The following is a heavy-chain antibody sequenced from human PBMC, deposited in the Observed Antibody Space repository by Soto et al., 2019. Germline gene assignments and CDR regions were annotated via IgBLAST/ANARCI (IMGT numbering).Heavy chain of an antibody. Sequence: ASVKVSCKASGYTFTGYYMHWVRQAPGQGLEWMGWINPNSGGTNYAQKFQGWVTMTRDTSISTAYMELSRLRSDDTAVYYCARSHCTNGVCYGFDAFDIWGQGTMVTVSS. D-gene: IGHD2-8*01. CDR3: ARSHCTNGVCYGFDAFDI. CDR2: INPNSGGT. V-gene: IGHV1-2*04. J-gene: IGHJ3*02. CDR1: GYTFTGYY.